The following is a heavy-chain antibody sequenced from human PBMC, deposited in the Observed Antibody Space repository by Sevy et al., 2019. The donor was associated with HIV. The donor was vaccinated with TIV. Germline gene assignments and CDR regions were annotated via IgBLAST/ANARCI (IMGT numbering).Heavy chain of an antibody. CDR1: GFTVSSNY. CDR2: IYSGGSK. D-gene: IGHD6-19*01. V-gene: IGHV3-53*01. CDR3: ARDRRIAVAARGYYYDGMDV. Sequence: GGSLRLSCAASGFTVSSNYMSWVRQAPGKGLEWVSVIYSGGSKYYADSAKDRFTISRDKSKNTLYHQMNSRRAEDTAVYYCARDRRIAVAARGYYYDGMDVWGQGTTVTVSS. J-gene: IGHJ6*02.